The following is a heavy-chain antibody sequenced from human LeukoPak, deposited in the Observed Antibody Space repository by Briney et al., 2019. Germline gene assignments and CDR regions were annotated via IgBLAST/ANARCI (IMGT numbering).Heavy chain of an antibody. J-gene: IGHJ6*03. CDR3: ARDQYSGSYYTYYYYYMDV. Sequence: AAVKVSCKASGYTFTSYGISWVRQAPGQGLEWMGWISAYNGNTNYAQKLQGRVTMTTDTSTSTAYMELRSLRSDDTAVYYCARDQYSGSYYTYYYYYMDVWGKGTTVTVSS. CDR2: ISAYNGNT. CDR1: GYTFTSYG. V-gene: IGHV1-18*01. D-gene: IGHD1-26*01.